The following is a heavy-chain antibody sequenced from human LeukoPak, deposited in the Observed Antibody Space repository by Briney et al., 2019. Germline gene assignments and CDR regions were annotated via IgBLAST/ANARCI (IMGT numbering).Heavy chain of an antibody. Sequence: GGSLRLSCAASRFTFSSFGTHWVRQAPGKGLEWVALISYDGSKKYYADSVKGRFTISRDNSKNTLDLQMNSLRAEDTAVYYCAKWGSGSYRGASDYWGQGTLVTVSS. CDR3: AKWGSGSYRGASDY. V-gene: IGHV3-30*18. J-gene: IGHJ4*02. D-gene: IGHD1-26*01. CDR2: ISYDGSKK. CDR1: RFTFSSFG.